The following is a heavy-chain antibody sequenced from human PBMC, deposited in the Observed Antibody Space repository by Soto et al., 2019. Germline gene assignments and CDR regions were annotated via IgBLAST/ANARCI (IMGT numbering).Heavy chain of an antibody. CDR1: GYTFRSDE. CDR3: ARALRQWGYFDY. V-gene: IGHV3-48*03. Sequence: EVQLVESGGGLVQPGGSLRLSCAAYGYTFRSDEMNWVRQAPGKGLEWVSYISSSGSTIYYADSVKGRFTISRDNAKNSLYLQMNSLRAEDTAVYYCARALRQWGYFDYWGQGTLVTDSS. CDR2: ISSSGSTI. D-gene: IGHD4-17*01. J-gene: IGHJ4*02.